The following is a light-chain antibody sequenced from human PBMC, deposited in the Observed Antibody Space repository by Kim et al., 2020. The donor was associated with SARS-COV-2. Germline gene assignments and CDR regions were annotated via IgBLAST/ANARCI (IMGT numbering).Light chain of an antibody. V-gene: IGLV3-21*04. CDR3: QEWGSSSGHYV. CDR2: YDS. CDR1: NIGSKS. J-gene: IGLJ1*01. Sequence: SYELTQPPSVSVAPGKTARITCGGNNIGSKSVHWYQQKPGQAPVLVIYYDSDRPSGIPERFSGSNSGNTATLTISRVEAGDEADYYCQEWGSSSGHYVYG.